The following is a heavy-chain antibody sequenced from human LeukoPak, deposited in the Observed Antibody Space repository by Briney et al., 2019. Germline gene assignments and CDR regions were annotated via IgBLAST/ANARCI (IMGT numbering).Heavy chain of an antibody. D-gene: IGHD4-17*01. V-gene: IGHV1-24*01. CDR1: GYTLTELS. J-gene: IGHJ3*01. Sequence: ASVKVSCKASGYTLTELSMHWVRQAPGNGLEWMGGFDPEDGETIYAQKFQGRVTMTEDTSTDTAFLDLGSLKFEDTAVYYCAAIAIDYDGGAEAFDFWGQGTLVTVSS. CDR2: FDPEDGET. CDR3: AAIAIDYDGGAEAFDF.